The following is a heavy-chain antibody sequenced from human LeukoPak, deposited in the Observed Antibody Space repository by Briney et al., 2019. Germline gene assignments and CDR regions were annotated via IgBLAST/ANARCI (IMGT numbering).Heavy chain of an antibody. D-gene: IGHD6-19*01. CDR2: INTNTGDP. J-gene: IGHJ5*02. CDR3: ARPRDGYSSGWSHYGSWFDP. CDR1: GYTFTGYY. V-gene: IGHV7-4-1*02. Sequence: ASVKVSCKASGYTFTGYYMYWVRQAPGQGLGWMGWINTNTGDPTYAQGFTGRFVFSLDTSVSTAYLQISSLKAEDTAVYYCARPRDGYSSGWSHYGSWFDPWGQGTLVTVSS.